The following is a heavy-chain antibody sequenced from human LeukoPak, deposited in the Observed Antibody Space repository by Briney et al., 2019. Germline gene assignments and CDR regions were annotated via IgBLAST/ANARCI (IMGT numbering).Heavy chain of an antibody. CDR1: GFTFSSYV. V-gene: IGHV3-30-3*01. CDR3: ARAGDGYNSHLDS. Sequence: GRSLRLSCAASGFTFSSYVMHWVRQAPGKGLEWVAVVSYDGTSKYYADSVKGRFTIPRDNSKNTLYLQMNSLRPEDTAVYYCARAGDGYNSHLDSWGQGTLVTVSS. D-gene: IGHD5-24*01. J-gene: IGHJ4*02. CDR2: VSYDGTSK.